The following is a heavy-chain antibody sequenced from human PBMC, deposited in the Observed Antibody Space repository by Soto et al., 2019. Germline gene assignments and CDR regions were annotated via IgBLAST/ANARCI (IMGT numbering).Heavy chain of an antibody. CDR1: GFSFSTYA. V-gene: IGHV3-23*01. CDR3: AKDQAAAGTISRYFQH. CDR2: ISGSGGTT. J-gene: IGHJ1*01. D-gene: IGHD6-13*01. Sequence: GGSLRLSCAASGFSFSTYAMSWVRQAPGKGLEWVSGISGSGGTTYYADSVKGRFTISRDNSKNTLYLQVNSLRAEGTAVYYCAKDQAAAGTISRYFQHWGQGTLVTVSS.